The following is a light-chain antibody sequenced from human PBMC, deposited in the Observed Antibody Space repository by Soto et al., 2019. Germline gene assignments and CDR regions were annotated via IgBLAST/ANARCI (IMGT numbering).Light chain of an antibody. Sequence: ASINRNTSQSVLYSYNNKNYLAWYQQKARQAPKLLINWASTRESGVPDRFSGGGSGIDFSSAISTFLPERVAVHSCHQSYYAPPPSGGGTKVDI. CDR1: QSVLYSYNNKNY. J-gene: IGKJ4*01. CDR3: HQSYYAPPP. CDR2: WAS. V-gene: IGKV4-1*01.